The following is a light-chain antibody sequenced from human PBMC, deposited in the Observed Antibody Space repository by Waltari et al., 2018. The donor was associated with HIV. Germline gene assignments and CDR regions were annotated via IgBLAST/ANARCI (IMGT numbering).Light chain of an antibody. V-gene: IGLV1-40*01. CDR3: QSYDSSLSGYVV. Sequence: QSVLTQPPSASAAQGQMVTTSCTWSSSNHGAGYVLHRYQHLPGTAPKLLSYSSSKRPSGVPDRFSGSKSGTSASLAITGLQAEDEADYYCQSYDSSLSGYVVFGGGTKLSVL. CDR2: SSS. CDR1: SSNHGAGYV. J-gene: IGLJ2*01.